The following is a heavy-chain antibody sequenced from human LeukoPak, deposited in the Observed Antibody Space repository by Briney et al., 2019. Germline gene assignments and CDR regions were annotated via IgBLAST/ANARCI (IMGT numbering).Heavy chain of an antibody. J-gene: IGHJ4*02. CDR1: GFTLTTYA. Sequence: GGSLRLSCAASGFTLTTYAMSWVRQAPGKGLEWVSVISGNGGSTHCADSVKGRFTISRDNSKNSLYLQMNSLRAEDTAVYYCARGVSFRMVGTATDFDYWGQGTLVTVSS. CDR3: ARGVSFRMVGTATDFDY. CDR2: ISGNGGST. V-gene: IGHV3-23*01. D-gene: IGHD2-21*02.